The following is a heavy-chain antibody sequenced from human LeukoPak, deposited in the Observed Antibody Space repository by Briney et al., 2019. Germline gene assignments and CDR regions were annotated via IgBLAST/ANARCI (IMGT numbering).Heavy chain of an antibody. D-gene: IGHD6-19*01. CDR3: ARDRIQYSSGSFDY. V-gene: IGHV3-30-3*01. Sequence: GGSLRLSCAASGFTFSSYAMHWVRQAPGKGLEWVAVISYDGSNKYYADSVKGRFTISRDNSKNTLYLQMNSLRAEDTAVYYCARDRIQYSSGSFDYWGQGTLVTVSS. J-gene: IGHJ4*02. CDR1: GFTFSSYA. CDR2: ISYDGSNK.